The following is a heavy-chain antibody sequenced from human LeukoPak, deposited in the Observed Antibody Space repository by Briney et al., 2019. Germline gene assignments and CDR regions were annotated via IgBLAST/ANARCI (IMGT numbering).Heavy chain of an antibody. CDR3: AKDDPYYYDSSGHSDY. CDR1: GFTFSSYS. J-gene: IGHJ4*02. CDR2: ISSSSSYI. Sequence: GGSLRLSCATSGFTFSSYSMNWVRQAPGKGLEWVSSISSSSSYIYYADSVKGRFTISRDNSKNTLYLQMNSLRAEDTAVYYCAKDDPYYYDSSGHSDYWGQGTLVTVSS. V-gene: IGHV3-21*04. D-gene: IGHD3-22*01.